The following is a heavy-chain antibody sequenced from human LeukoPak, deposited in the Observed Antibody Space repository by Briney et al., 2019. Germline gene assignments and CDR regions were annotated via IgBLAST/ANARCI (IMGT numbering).Heavy chain of an antibody. V-gene: IGHV3-53*04. CDR1: GFTVSSNY. J-gene: IGHJ4*02. CDR2: IYSGGST. Sequence: GGSLRLSCAASGFTVSSNYMSWVRQAPGKGLEWVSVIYSGGSTYYADSVKGRFTISRHNSKNTLYLQMNSLRAEDTAVYYCARAQKPPDFWSGYYSDWGQGTLVTVSS. CDR3: ARAQKPPDFWSGYYSD. D-gene: IGHD3-3*01.